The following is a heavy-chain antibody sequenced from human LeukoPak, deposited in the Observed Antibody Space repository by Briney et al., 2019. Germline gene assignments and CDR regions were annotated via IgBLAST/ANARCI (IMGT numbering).Heavy chain of an antibody. Sequence: PSETLSLTCTVSGGSISSSYWSWIRQPTGKGLEWIAYIYYSGSTNYNPSLKSRVTISVDTSKNQFSLKLSSVTAADTAVYYCAKFRSGWYYFDYWGQGTLVTVSS. CDR2: IYYSGST. J-gene: IGHJ4*02. CDR1: GGSISSSY. V-gene: IGHV4-59*01. CDR3: AKFRSGWYYFDY. D-gene: IGHD6-19*01.